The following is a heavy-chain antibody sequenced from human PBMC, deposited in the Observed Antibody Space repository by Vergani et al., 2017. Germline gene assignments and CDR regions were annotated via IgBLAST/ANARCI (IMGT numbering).Heavy chain of an antibody. CDR3: AKDIGIAALSGHDAFDI. J-gene: IGHJ3*02. Sequence: EVQLVESGGGLVKPGGSLRLSCAASGFTFSSYSMNWVRQAPGKGLEWVSSISSSSSYIYYADSVKGRFTISRDNAKNSLYLQMNSLRAEDTAVYYCAKDIGIAALSGHDAFDIWGQGTMVTVSS. D-gene: IGHD6-13*01. CDR2: ISSSSSYI. V-gene: IGHV3-21*01. CDR1: GFTFSSYS.